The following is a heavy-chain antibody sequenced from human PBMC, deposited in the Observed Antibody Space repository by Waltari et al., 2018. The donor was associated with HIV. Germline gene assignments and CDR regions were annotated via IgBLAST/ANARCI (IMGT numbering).Heavy chain of an antibody. D-gene: IGHD3-10*01. J-gene: IGHJ4*02. CDR1: GGSFSGYY. CDR2: INHSGST. CDR3: ARGGDYYGSGSYYKLDY. Sequence: QVQLQQWGAGLLKPSETLSLTCAVYGGSFSGYYWSWIRQPPGKGLEWIGEINHSGSTNYNPSLQSRVTISVDTSKNKFSLKLSSVTAADTAVYYCARGGDYYGSGSYYKLDYWGQGTLVTVSS. V-gene: IGHV4-34*01.